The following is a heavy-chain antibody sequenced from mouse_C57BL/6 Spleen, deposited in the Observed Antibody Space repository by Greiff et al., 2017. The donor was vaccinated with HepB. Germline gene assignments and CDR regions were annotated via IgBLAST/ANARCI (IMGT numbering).Heavy chain of an antibody. CDR1: GFTFSDYG. D-gene: IGHD1-1*01. V-gene: IGHV5-17*01. Sequence: EVHLVESGGGLVKPGGSLKLSCAASGFTFSDYGMHWVRQAPEKGLEWVAYISSGSSTIYYADTVKGRFTISRDNAKNTLFLQMTSLRSEDTAMYYCAFITTVVAYYYAMDYWGQGTSVTVSS. J-gene: IGHJ4*01. CDR2: ISSGSSTI. CDR3: AFITTVVAYYYAMDY.